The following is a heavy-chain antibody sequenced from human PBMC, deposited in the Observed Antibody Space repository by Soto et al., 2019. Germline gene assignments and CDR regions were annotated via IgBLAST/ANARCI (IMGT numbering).Heavy chain of an antibody. D-gene: IGHD4-4*01. V-gene: IGHV4-39*01. J-gene: IGHJ6*03. CDR3: ARSVTPPAYYYYYYMDV. Sequence: SETLSLTCTVSGGSISSSIYYWGWIRQPPGKGLEWIGSIYYSGSTYYNPSLKSRVTISVDTSKNQFSLKLSSVTAADTAVYYCARSVTPPAYYYYYYMDVWGKGTTVTVSS. CDR1: GGSISSSIYY. CDR2: IYYSGST.